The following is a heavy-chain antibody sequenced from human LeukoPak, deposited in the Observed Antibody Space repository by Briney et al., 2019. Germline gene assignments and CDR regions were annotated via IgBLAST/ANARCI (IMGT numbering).Heavy chain of an antibody. CDR1: GFTFSSYT. J-gene: IGHJ4*02. CDR2: ISGSSRHK. CDR3: ARTANFAAGYYIDY. D-gene: IGHD6-13*01. Sequence: GSLRLSCAASGFTFSSYTMNWVRQAPGKGLEWVSSISGSSRHKYYADSVKGRFTISRDNAKNSLYLQMNSLRAEDTAVYYCARTANFAAGYYIDYWGQGTLVTVSS. V-gene: IGHV3-21*01.